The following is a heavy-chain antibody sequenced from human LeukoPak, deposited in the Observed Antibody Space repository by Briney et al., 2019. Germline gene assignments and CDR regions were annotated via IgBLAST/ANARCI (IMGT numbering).Heavy chain of an antibody. CDR2: INPNGGST. CDR1: GYTFTSYY. V-gene: IGHV1-46*01. Sequence: ASVKVSRKASGYTFTSYYMHWVRQAPGQGLEWMGIINPNGGSTSYAQKFQGRVTMTRDTSTSTVYMELSSLRSEDTAVYYCARETGQQLAPFDYWGQGTLVTVSS. D-gene: IGHD6-13*01. CDR3: ARETGQQLAPFDY. J-gene: IGHJ4*02.